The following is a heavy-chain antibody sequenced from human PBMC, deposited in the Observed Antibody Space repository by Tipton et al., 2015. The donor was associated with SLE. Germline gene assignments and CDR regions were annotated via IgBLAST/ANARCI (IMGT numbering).Heavy chain of an antibody. CDR1: GGSFSGYY. Sequence: TLSLTCAVYGGSFSGYYWSWIRQPPGKGLEWIGEINHSGSTNYNPSLKSRVTISVDTSKNQFSLKLSSVTAADTAVYYCARDPNWGGYYYYMDVWGNGTTVTVSS. CDR2: INHSGST. CDR3: ARDPNWGGYYYYMDV. D-gene: IGHD7-27*01. V-gene: IGHV4-34*01. J-gene: IGHJ6*03.